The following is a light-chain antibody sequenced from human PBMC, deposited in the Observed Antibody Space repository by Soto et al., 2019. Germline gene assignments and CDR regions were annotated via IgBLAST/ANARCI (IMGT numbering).Light chain of an antibody. CDR1: SSDVGSYNR. Sequence: QSALTQPPSVSGSPGQSVVISCTGTSSDVGSYNRVSWYQQPPVTAPKLMIYDVISQPSGVPDRFSGSKSGNTASLTISGLQPEDEADYYCLSFTNSDTYVFGTGTKVTVL. CDR2: DVI. J-gene: IGLJ1*01. CDR3: LSFTNSDTYV. V-gene: IGLV2-18*02.